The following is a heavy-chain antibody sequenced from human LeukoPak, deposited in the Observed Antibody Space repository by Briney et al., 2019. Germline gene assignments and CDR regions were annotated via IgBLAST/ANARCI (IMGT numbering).Heavy chain of an antibody. V-gene: IGHV1-69*05. D-gene: IGHD7-27*01. CDR3: ARDHWGIVENGYDYFYYDMDV. CDR1: GGSFSTSG. J-gene: IGHJ6*02. Sequence: ASVKVSCKASGGSFSTSGFSWVRQAPGQGLEWMGGVIPIYGTPSYAQKFQGRVTITTDESTSTAYLELSSLRSEDTAVYYCARDHWGIVENGYDYFYYDMDVWGQGTTVTVSS. CDR2: VIPIYGTP.